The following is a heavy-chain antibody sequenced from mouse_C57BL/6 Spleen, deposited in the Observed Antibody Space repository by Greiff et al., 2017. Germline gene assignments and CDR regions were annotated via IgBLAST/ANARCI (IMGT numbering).Heavy chain of an antibody. CDR1: GFSFNTYA. V-gene: IGHV10-1*01. CDR2: IRSKSNNYAN. Sequence: EVQGVESGGGLVQPKGSLKLSCAASGFSFNTYAMNWVRQAPGKGLEWVARIRSKSNNYANYYADSVKDRFTISRDDSESMLYLQMHNVKTEDTAMCYCVRTWFAYWGQGTLVTVSA. J-gene: IGHJ3*01. CDR3: VRTWFAY.